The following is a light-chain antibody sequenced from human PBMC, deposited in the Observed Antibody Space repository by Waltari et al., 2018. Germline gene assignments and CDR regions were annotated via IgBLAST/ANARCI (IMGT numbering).Light chain of an antibody. CDR2: TTS. V-gene: IGKV1-12*01. CDR1: QGINTW. CDR3: QQANSSPLT. J-gene: IGKJ1*01. Sequence: DIHMTQSPSSVSASVGDRVTITCRANQGINTWLAWYQQKPGKAPKLLIYTTSSLQTGVPSRFSGSGSGTDFTLTISSLQPEDFATYYCQQANSSPLTFGQGTKVEVK.